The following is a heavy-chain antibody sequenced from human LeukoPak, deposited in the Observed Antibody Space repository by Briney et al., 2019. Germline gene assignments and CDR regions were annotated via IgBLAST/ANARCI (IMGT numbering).Heavy chain of an antibody. D-gene: IGHD5-12*01. CDR2: INQDGSEK. V-gene: IGHV3-7*01. CDR1: GFTFSSLW. J-gene: IGHJ4*02. Sequence: GGSLRLSCAASGFTFSSLWMTWVRQAPGKGLEWVANINQDGSEKYFVDSVKGRFTISRDNDKNSVFLQMNRLTVEDTAVYYCARDGGVSGYNLLDYWGQGTLVTVSS. CDR3: ARDGGVSGYNLLDY.